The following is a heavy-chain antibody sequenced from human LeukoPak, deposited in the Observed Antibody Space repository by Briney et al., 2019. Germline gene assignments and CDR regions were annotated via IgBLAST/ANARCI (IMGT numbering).Heavy chain of an antibody. CDR2: ICYSGST. Sequence: SETLSLTCTVSGGSISSGGYYWSWIRQHPGKGLEWIGNICYSGSTYYNPSLKSRVTISVDTSKNQFSLKLSSVTAADTAVYYCARGTPAAIHYFDYWGQGTLVTVSS. CDR1: GGSISSGGYY. J-gene: IGHJ4*02. CDR3: ARGTPAAIHYFDY. D-gene: IGHD2-2*02. V-gene: IGHV4-31*03.